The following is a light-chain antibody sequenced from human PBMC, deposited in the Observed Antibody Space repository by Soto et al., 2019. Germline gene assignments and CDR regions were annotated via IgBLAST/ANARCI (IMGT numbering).Light chain of an antibody. CDR2: GDN. CDR3: QSYDNSLNHVV. V-gene: IGLV1-40*01. Sequence: QSVLTQPPSVSGAPGQRVTIPCTGSSSNIGSFYEVHWYQQLPGTVPKLLIYGDNNRPSGVPDRFSGSKSGTAASLAITGLQAEDEADYYCQSYDNSLNHVVFGGGTKLTVL. CDR1: SSNIGSFYE. J-gene: IGLJ2*01.